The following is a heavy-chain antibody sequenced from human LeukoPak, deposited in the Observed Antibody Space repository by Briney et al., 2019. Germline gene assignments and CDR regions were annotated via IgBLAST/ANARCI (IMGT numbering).Heavy chain of an antibody. CDR1: GFTFSSYS. J-gene: IGHJ4*02. CDR3: ARGDYGDYVLLDY. D-gene: IGHD4-17*01. CDR2: ISSSSSYI. V-gene: IGHV3-21*01. Sequence: PGGSLRLSCAASGFTFSSYSMNWVRQAPGKGLEWVSSISSSSSYIYYADSVKGRFTISRDNAKNSLYLQMNSLRAEDTAVYYCARGDYGDYVLLDYWGQGTLVTVSS.